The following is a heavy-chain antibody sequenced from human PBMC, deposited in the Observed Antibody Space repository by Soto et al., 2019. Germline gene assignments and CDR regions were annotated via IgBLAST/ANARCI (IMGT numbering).Heavy chain of an antibody. CDR2: IYYSGST. CDR1: GGSISSGGYY. Sequence: SETLSLTCTVSGGSISSGGYYWSWIRQHPGKGLEWIGYIYYSGSTYYNPSLKSRVTISVDTSKNQFSLKLSSVTAADTAVYYCESFRPNWGFDYWGQGTLVTVSS. J-gene: IGHJ4*02. CDR3: ESFRPNWGFDY. V-gene: IGHV4-31*03. D-gene: IGHD7-27*01.